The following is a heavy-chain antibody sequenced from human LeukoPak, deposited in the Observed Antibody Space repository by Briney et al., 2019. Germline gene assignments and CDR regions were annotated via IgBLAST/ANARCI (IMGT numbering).Heavy chain of an antibody. CDR1: GGSISSSSYY. V-gene: IGHV4-39*07. J-gene: IGHJ2*01. CDR2: IYYSGST. CDR3: ARDREDGYNHWYFDL. Sequence: SETLSLTCTVSGGSISSSSYYWGWIRQPPGKGLEWIGSIYYSGSTNYNPSLKSRVTISVDTSKNQFSLKLSSVTAADTAVYYCARDREDGYNHWYFDLWGRGTLVTVSS. D-gene: IGHD5-24*01.